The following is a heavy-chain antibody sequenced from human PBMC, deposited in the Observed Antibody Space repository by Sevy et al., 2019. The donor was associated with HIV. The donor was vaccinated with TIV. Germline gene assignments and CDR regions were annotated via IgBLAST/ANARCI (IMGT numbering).Heavy chain of an antibody. CDR3: ARMGGLTDNGMDV. J-gene: IGHJ6*02. Sequence: GGSLRLSCAASGFTFSSYSMNWVRQAPGKGLVWVSSISTINNYIYYADSMKGRFTISSDNAKNSLFLQMNSLRAEDTAVYYCARMGGLTDNGMDVWGQGTTVTVSS. CDR1: GFTFSSYS. CDR2: ISTINNYI. D-gene: IGHD6-25*01. V-gene: IGHV3-21*01.